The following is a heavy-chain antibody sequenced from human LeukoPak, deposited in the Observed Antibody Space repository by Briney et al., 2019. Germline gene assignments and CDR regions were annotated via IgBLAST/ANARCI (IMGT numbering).Heavy chain of an antibody. D-gene: IGHD6-19*01. CDR3: ARDRDSSGWFDY. V-gene: IGHV4-59*01. J-gene: IGHJ4*02. CDR1: GVSISGFY. Sequence: SETLSLTCTVSGVSISGFYWGWIRQDPGKGLEWIGFIYYSGSATYYPSLKRRGTMSVDMSKNQFSLKLSSVTAADTAFYYCARDRDSSGWFDYWGQGALVTVSS. CDR2: IYYSGSA.